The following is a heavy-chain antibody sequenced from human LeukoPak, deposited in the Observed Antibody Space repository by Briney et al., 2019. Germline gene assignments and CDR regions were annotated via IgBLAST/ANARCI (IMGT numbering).Heavy chain of an antibody. CDR2: IYTSGST. J-gene: IGHJ6*02. D-gene: IGHD1-14*01. Sequence: SQTLSLTCTVSGGSISSGSYYWSWIRQPAGKGLEWIGRIYTSGSTNYNPSLKSRVTISVDTSKNQFSLKLGSVTAADTAVYYCARQYRPDPFDYYYGMDVWGQGTTVTVSS. CDR1: GGSISSGSYY. CDR3: ARQYRPDPFDYYYGMDV. V-gene: IGHV4-61*02.